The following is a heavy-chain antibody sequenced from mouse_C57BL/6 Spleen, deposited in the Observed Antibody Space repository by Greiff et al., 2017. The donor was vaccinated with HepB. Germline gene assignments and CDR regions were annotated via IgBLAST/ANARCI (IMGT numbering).Heavy chain of an antibody. J-gene: IGHJ3*01. CDR2: ISSGSSTI. CDR3: ATYYSNPWFAY. D-gene: IGHD2-5*01. CDR1: GFTFSDYG. V-gene: IGHV5-17*01. Sequence: EVQLQQSGGGLVKPGGSLKLSCAASGFTFSDYGMHWVRQAPEKGLEWVAYISSGSSTIYYADTVKGRFTISRDNAKNTLFLQMTSLRSEDTAMYYCATYYSNPWFAYWGQGTLVTVSA.